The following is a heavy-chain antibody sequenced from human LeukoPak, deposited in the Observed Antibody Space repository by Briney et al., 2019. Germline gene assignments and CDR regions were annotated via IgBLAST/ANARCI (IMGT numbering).Heavy chain of an antibody. V-gene: IGHV7-4-1*02. J-gene: IGHJ5*02. Sequence: ASVKVSCKASGYILSTYAMNWVRQAPGQGLEWMGWINTNTGNPTYAQGFTGRFVFSLDTSVSTAYLQITSLKTEDSAVYYCARGAGGFDPWGQGTLVTVSS. CDR1: GYILSTYA. CDR2: INTNTGNP. D-gene: IGHD3-10*01. CDR3: ARGAGGFDP.